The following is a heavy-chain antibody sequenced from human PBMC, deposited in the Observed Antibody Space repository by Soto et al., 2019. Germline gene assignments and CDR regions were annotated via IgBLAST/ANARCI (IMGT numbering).Heavy chain of an antibody. CDR2: IYYSGST. Sequence: SETLSLTCTVSGGSISSYYLSWIRQPPGKGLEWIGYIYYSGSTNYNPSLKSRVTISVDTSKNQFSLKLSSVTAADTAVYYCASSTPYCGGDCYPHYWGQGTLVTSPQ. CDR3: ASSTPYCGGDCYPHY. J-gene: IGHJ4*02. V-gene: IGHV4-59*08. D-gene: IGHD2-21*02. CDR1: GGSISSYY.